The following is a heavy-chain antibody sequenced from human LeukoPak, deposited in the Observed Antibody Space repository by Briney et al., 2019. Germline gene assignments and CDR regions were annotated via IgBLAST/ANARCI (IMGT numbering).Heavy chain of an antibody. Sequence: GGSLRLSCAASGFTFGNYAMSWVRQAPGKGLEWVSVISGSGGSTFYADSVKGRFTISRDNAKNSLYLQMNSLRAEDTAVYYCARRDCSGGSCYLSLTTIDYWGQGTLVTVSS. J-gene: IGHJ4*02. D-gene: IGHD2-15*01. V-gene: IGHV3-23*01. CDR2: ISGSGGST. CDR1: GFTFGNYA. CDR3: ARRDCSGGSCYLSLTTIDY.